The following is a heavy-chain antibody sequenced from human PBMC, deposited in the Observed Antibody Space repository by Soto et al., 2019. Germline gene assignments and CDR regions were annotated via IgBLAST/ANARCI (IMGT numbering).Heavy chain of an antibody. J-gene: IGHJ2*01. V-gene: IGHV3-15*01. CDR2: IKSKTDGGTT. CDR1: GFTFSNAW. CDR3: STSAKYYDTRRYRGYCDG. D-gene: IGHD3-22*01. Sequence: EVQVVESGGGLVKPGGSLRLSCEASGFTFSNAWMTWVRQAPGKGLEWVARIKSKTDGGTTDYAAHVKGRLIISRDDSKSTMYQQVNSLKTDDTAVYYGSTSAKYYDTRRYRGYCDGWGRGTLVTVSS.